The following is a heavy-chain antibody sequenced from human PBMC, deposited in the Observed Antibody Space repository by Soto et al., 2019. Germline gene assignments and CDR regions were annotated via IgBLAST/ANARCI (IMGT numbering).Heavy chain of an antibody. CDR1: GFTFSNTW. Sequence: EVQLVESVGGLVKPGGSLRLSCAASGFTFSNTWMNWVRQAPEKGLEWVGRIKSKTDDGTTDYAAPVKGRFTISRDDSKNTLYLQMNSLKTEDTAVYYCTTDLAAVAGTFDFWGQGTLVTVSS. J-gene: IGHJ4*02. D-gene: IGHD6-19*01. V-gene: IGHV3-15*01. CDR3: TTDLAAVAGTFDF. CDR2: IKSKTDDGTT.